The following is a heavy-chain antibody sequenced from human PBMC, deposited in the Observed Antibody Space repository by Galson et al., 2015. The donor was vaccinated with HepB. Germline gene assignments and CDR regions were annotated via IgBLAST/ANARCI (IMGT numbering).Heavy chain of an antibody. CDR1: GFTFSSYA. J-gene: IGHJ3*02. V-gene: IGHV3-23*01. CDR2: ISGSGGST. Sequence: SLRLSCAASGFTFSSYAMSWVRQAPGKGLEWVSAISGSGGSTYYADSVKGRFTIPRDNSTNTLYLQMNSLRAEDTAVDYCAKDGESSGWCGGGHALDIWGQGTMVTVSS. CDR3: AKDGESSGWCGGGHALDI. D-gene: IGHD6-19*01.